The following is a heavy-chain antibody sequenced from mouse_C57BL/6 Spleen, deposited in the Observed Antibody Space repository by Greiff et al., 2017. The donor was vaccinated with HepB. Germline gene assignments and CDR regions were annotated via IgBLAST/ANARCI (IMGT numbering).Heavy chain of an antibody. CDR2: INPNYGTT. CDR1: GYSFTDYN. V-gene: IGHV1-39*01. D-gene: IGHD1-1*01. Sequence: EVQLQQSGPELVKPGASVKISCKASGYSFTDYNMNWVKQSNGKSLEWIGVINPNYGTTSYNQKFKGKATLTVDQSTSTAYMQLNSLTSEDSAVYYCARSRNYGSSWYFDVWGTGTTVTVAS. CDR3: ARSRNYGSSWYFDV. J-gene: IGHJ1*03.